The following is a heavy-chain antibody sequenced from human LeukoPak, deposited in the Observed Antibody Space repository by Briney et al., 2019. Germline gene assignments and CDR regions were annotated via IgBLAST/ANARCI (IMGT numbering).Heavy chain of an antibody. Sequence: SETLSLTCAVSGGSISSYYWSWIRQPAGKGLEWMGRIYTSGSTNYNPSLKSRVTMAVATSKNQFSLKLSSVTAADTAVYYCARGPDIVVVPAARPVYYYYYGMDVWGQGTTVTVSS. CDR1: GGSISSYY. D-gene: IGHD2-2*01. J-gene: IGHJ6*02. CDR2: IYTSGST. CDR3: ARGPDIVVVPAARPVYYYYYGMDV. V-gene: IGHV4-4*07.